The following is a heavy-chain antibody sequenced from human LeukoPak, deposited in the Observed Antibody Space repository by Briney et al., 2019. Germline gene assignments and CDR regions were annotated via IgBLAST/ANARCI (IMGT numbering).Heavy chain of an antibody. CDR3: AREVSGSYDS. V-gene: IGHV3-23*01. J-gene: IGHJ5*01. Sequence: GGSLRLSCAASGFTFSSFAMSWVRQAPGKGLDWVSTISDRGGSTFYADSVKGRFTISRDNSKNTLYLQMNSLRAEDTAVYYCAREVSGSYDSWGQGTLVTVSS. CDR2: ISDRGGST. D-gene: IGHD1-26*01. CDR1: GFTFSSFA.